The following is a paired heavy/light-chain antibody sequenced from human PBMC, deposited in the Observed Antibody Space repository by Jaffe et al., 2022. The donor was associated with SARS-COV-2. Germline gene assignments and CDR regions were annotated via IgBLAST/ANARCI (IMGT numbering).Heavy chain of an antibody. V-gene: IGHV3-7*03. CDR1: GIRFSNFW. CDR3: ASVAIATSGTPLDY. D-gene: IGHD6-13*01. Sequence: EVQLVESGGGLVQPGGSLRLSCTASGIRFSNFWMSWVRQAPGKGLEWVANTKQDGGDKYYVDSVKGRFTISRDNAQNSLYLQMNSLRGEDTAVYYCASVAIATSGTPLDYWGQGTLVTVSS. CDR2: TKQDGGDK. J-gene: IGHJ4*02.
Light chain of an antibody. J-gene: IGKJ3*01. CDR2: AAS. CDR1: QNIQIY. Sequence: DIQMTQSPSSLSASVGDRLTISCRASQNIQIYLNWYQQKPGKAPKLLVYAASSLQGGVPSRFSGSGFGTDFALTISSLQPEDFATYYCQQSYTNVFTFGPGTKVDIK. CDR3: QQSYTNVFT. V-gene: IGKV1-39*01.